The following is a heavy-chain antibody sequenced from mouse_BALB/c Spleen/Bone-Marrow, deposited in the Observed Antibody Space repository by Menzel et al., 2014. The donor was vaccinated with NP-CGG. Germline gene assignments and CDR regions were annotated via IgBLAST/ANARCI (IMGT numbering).Heavy chain of an antibody. D-gene: IGHD1-1*01. Sequence: VQLQQPGAELVKPGASVKLSCTASGFNIKDTYMHWVKQRPEQGLEWIGRIDPANGNTKYDPNFQGKATITADTSSNTAYLQLSSLTSEDTAVYYCSRDYGGTAWFACWGHGTLVTVSA. J-gene: IGHJ3*01. V-gene: IGHV14-3*02. CDR1: GFNIKDTY. CDR2: IDPANGNT. CDR3: SRDYGGTAWFAC.